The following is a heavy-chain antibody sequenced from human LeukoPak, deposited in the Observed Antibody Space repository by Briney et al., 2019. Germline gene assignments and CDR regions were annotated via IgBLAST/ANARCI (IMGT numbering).Heavy chain of an antibody. CDR2: INHSGST. J-gene: IGHJ4*02. Sequence: PSETLSLTCAVYGGSFSGYYWSWIRQPPGKGLEWIGEINHSGSTNYNPSLESRVTISVDTSKNQFSLKLSSVTAADTAVYYCARGLGSYYVDYWGQGTLVTVSS. CDR1: GGSFSGYY. D-gene: IGHD1-26*01. CDR3: ARGLGSYYVDY. V-gene: IGHV4-34*01.